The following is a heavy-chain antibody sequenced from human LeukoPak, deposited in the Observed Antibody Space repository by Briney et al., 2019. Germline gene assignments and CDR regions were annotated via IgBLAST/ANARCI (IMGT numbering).Heavy chain of an antibody. Sequence: KPSETLSLTCTVSGGSISSYYWSWIRQPPGKGLEWIGYIYYSGSTNYNPFLKSRVTISVDTSKNQFSLKLSSVTAADTAVYYCAREGGYCSSTSCYRGWFDPWGQGTLVTVSS. J-gene: IGHJ5*02. CDR3: AREGGYCSSTSCYRGWFDP. CDR2: IYYSGST. V-gene: IGHV4-59*01. D-gene: IGHD2-2*02. CDR1: GGSISSYY.